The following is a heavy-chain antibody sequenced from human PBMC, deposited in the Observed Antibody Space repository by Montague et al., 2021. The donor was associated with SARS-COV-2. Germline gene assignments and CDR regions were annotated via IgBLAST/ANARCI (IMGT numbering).Heavy chain of an antibody. D-gene: IGHD6-6*01. CDR2: VNLSGST. Sequence: SETLSLTCAVYGGSFSGYYWSWIRQPPGKGLEWIGEVNLSGSTNYNPSLKSRVTISVDTSKNQSSLKLSSVTAADTAVYYCSRVKSISSWGRQQAPVWGKGTTVTVSS. J-gene: IGHJ6*04. V-gene: IGHV4-34*01. CDR1: GGSFSGYY. CDR3: SRVKSISSWGRQQAPV.